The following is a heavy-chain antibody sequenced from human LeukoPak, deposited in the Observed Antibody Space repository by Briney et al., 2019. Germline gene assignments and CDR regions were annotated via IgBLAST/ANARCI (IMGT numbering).Heavy chain of an antibody. J-gene: IGHJ6*03. CDR1: GGTFSSYA. D-gene: IGHD2-2*01. CDR3: ARSYYCSSTSCPPNYYYMDV. V-gene: IGHV1-69*05. CDR2: IIPIFGTA. Sequence: SVKVSCKASGGTFSSYAISWVRQAPGQGLEWMGGIIPIFGTANYSQKFQGRVTITTDASTSTAYMELSSLRSEDTAVYYCARSYYCSSTSCPPNYYYMDVWGKGTTVTVSS.